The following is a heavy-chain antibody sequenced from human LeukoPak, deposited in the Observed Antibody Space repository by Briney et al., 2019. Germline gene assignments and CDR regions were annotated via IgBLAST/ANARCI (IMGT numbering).Heavy chain of an antibody. V-gene: IGHV1-69*05. D-gene: IGHD6-19*01. CDR3: ARDSSGWPSDY. CDR2: IIPIFGTA. CDR1: GGTFISYA. Sequence: GSSVKVSCKASGGTFISYAISWVRQAPGQGLEWMGRIIPIFGTANYAQKFQGRVTITTDESTSTAYMELSSLRSEDTAVYYCARDSSGWPSDYWGQGTLVTVSS. J-gene: IGHJ4*02.